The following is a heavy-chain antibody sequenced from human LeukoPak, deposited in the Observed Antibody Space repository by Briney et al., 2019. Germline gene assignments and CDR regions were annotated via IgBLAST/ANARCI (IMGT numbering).Heavy chain of an antibody. CDR3: AREEMGGTTRSGALT. CDR1: GFTFSSYS. J-gene: IGHJ5*02. D-gene: IGHD1-14*01. V-gene: IGHV3-48*04. CDR2: ISSSSSTI. Sequence: GGSLRLSCAASGFTFSSYSMNWVHQAPGKGLEWVSYISSSSSTIYYADSVKGRFTISRDNAKNSLYLQMNSLRAEDTAVYYCAREEMGGTTRSGALTWGQGTLVTVSS.